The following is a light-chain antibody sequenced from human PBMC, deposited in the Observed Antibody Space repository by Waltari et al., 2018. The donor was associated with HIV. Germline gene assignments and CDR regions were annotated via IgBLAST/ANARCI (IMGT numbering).Light chain of an antibody. CDR3: LLYYGGAQPWV. CDR2: NTN. V-gene: IGLV7-43*01. Sequence: QTVVTQEPSLTVSPGGTVTLTCASSTGAAPSGYFPNWFQQKPGQAPRALIYNTNNKHSWTPARFSGSLLGGKAALTLSGVQPEDEAEYYCLLYYGGAQPWVFGGGTKLTVL. J-gene: IGLJ3*02. CDR1: TGAAPSGYF.